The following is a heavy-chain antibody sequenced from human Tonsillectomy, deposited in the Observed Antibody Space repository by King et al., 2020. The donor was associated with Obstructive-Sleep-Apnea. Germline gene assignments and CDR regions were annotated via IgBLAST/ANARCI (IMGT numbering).Heavy chain of an antibody. CDR2: ISGSGGST. CDR1: GFTFSSYA. CDR3: AKAHYYYGSGLLLRKDPRCGFDY. Sequence: VQLVESGGGLVQPGGSLRLSCAASGFTFSSYAMSWVRQAPGKGLEWVSAISGSGGSTYYADSVKGRFTISRDNSKNTLYLQMNSLRAEDTAVYYCAKAHYYYGSGLLLRKDPRCGFDYWGQGTLVTVSS. J-gene: IGHJ4*02. D-gene: IGHD3-10*01. V-gene: IGHV3-23*04.